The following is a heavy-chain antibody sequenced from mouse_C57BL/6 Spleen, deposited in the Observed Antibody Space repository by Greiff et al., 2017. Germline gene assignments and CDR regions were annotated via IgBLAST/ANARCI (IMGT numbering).Heavy chain of an antibody. CDR1: GYAFSSYW. D-gene: IGHD2-5*01. Sequence: VKLMESGAELVKPGASVKISCKASGYAFSSYWMNWVKQRPGKGLEWIGQIYPGDGDTNYNGKVKGKVTLTGDKSSSTAYMQLSSLTSEDSAVYFCARFYYSNPGYFDVWGTGTTVTVSS. CDR3: ARFYYSNPGYFDV. CDR2: IYPGDGDT. V-gene: IGHV1-80*01. J-gene: IGHJ1*03.